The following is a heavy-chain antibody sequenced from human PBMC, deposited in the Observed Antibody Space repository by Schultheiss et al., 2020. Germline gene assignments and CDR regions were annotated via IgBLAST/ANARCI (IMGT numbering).Heavy chain of an antibody. D-gene: IGHD3-22*01. CDR3: ATDTHSSGYYSDY. Sequence: GGSLRLSCTASGFTFGDYAMSWFRQAPGKGLEWVSYISSSSSYTNYADSVKGRFTISRDNAKNSLYLHMNSLRAEDTAVYYCATDTHSSGYYSDYWGQGTLVTVSS. J-gene: IGHJ4*02. V-gene: IGHV3-11*03. CDR1: GFTFGDYA. CDR2: ISSSSSYT.